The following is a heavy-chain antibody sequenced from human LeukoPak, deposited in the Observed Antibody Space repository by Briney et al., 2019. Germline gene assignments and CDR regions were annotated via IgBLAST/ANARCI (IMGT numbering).Heavy chain of an antibody. CDR3: ANDGGSVRDLITLGVPYYFDY. CDR2: IRYDGSNK. J-gene: IGHJ4*02. Sequence: GGSLRLSCAASGFTFSSYGMHWVRQAPGKGLEWVAFIRYDGSNKYYADSVKGRFTISRDNSKNTLYLQMNSLRAEDTAVYYCANDGGSVRDLITLGVPYYFDYWGQGTLVTVSS. V-gene: IGHV3-30*02. CDR1: GFTFSSYG. D-gene: IGHD3-16*01.